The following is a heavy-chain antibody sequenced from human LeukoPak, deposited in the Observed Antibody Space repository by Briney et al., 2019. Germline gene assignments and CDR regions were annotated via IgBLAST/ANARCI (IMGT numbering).Heavy chain of an antibody. CDR2: IYTSGST. Sequence: KSSETLSLTCTVSGGSISSYYWSWIRQPPGKGLEWIGYIYTSGSTNYNPSLKSRVTISVDTSKNQFSLKLSSVTAADTAVYYCASLPVGGAARGDYWGQGTLVTVSS. J-gene: IGHJ4*02. CDR3: ASLPVGGAARGDY. D-gene: IGHD1-26*01. CDR1: GGSISSYY. V-gene: IGHV4-4*09.